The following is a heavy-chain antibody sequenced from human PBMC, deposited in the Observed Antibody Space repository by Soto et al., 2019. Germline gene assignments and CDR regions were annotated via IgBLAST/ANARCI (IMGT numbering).Heavy chain of an antibody. Sequence: QVQLMQSGAEVNKPGSSVKAYCKAFSRHGINWVRQAPGQGLEWMGGFSRIDNPPRYAQKVQGRVTITADESTTTITESTTTVYMELNSLKSDDTAIYYCARDPALRIVGRTCGMDFWGQGTAVTVS. CDR2: FSRIDNPP. J-gene: IGHJ6*02. D-gene: IGHD1-26*01. CDR3: ARDPALRIVGRTCGMDF. V-gene: IGHV1-69*01. CDR1: SRHG.